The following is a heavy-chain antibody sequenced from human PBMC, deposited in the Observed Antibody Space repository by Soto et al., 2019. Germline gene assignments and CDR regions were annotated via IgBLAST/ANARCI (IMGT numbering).Heavy chain of an antibody. CDR2: VSPYNGNT. D-gene: IGHD3-3*01. J-gene: IGHJ4*02. V-gene: IGHV1-18*01. CDR3: VREAEKRTYYDLWSGSLH. CDR1: GYTFTTYG. Sequence: VQLVQSGAEVKKPGASVTVSCKAFGYTFTTYGLSWVRQAPGQGLEWMGWVSPYNGNTYYAPRLQGRVTMTTDTSTTTAYMSLRSLRSDDTAIYYCVREAEKRTYYDLWSGSLHWGQGTLVTVSS.